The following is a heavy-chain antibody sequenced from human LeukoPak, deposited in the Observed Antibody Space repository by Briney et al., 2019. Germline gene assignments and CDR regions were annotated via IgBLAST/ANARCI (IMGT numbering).Heavy chain of an antibody. D-gene: IGHD6-19*01. CDR1: GFTFSSYG. Sequence: GGSLRLSCAASGFTFSSYGMYWVRQAPGKGLEWVAVISYDGSNKYYADSVKGRFTISRDNSKNTLYLQMNSLRAEDTAVYYCAKGAVSGWYKGWFDPWGQGTLVTVSS. J-gene: IGHJ5*02. CDR2: ISYDGSNK. V-gene: IGHV3-30*18. CDR3: AKGAVSGWYKGWFDP.